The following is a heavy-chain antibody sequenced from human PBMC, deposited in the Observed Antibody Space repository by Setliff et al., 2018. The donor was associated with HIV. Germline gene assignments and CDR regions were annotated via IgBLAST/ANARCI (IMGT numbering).Heavy chain of an antibody. Sequence: GASVKVSCKASGYTFSDYFIHWVQQAPGKGLDWMGRVDPEDGETIFAEKFQGRLTINADTSTDTAYMELRSLRSEDTAVYYCVRDGDNMVYYFDYWGQGTLVTVSS. CDR2: VDPEDGET. D-gene: IGHD3-10*01. CDR3: VRDGDNMVYYFDY. J-gene: IGHJ4*02. V-gene: IGHV1-69-2*01. CDR1: GYTFSDYF.